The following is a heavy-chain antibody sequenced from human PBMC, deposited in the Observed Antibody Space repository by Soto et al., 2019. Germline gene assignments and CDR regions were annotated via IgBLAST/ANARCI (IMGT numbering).Heavy chain of an antibody. Sequence: PSETLSLTCTVSGGSISDGGYYWSWIRQHPGKGLEWIGYIYYRGSTYYNPSLKSRVTISVDTSKNQFSLKLSSVTAADTAVYYCARVGSDDYGDYDEGALVHWGQGTLVTVPS. CDR1: GGSISDGGYY. CDR2: IYYRGST. D-gene: IGHD4-17*01. CDR3: ARVGSDDYGDYDEGALVH. J-gene: IGHJ4*02. V-gene: IGHV4-30-4*08.